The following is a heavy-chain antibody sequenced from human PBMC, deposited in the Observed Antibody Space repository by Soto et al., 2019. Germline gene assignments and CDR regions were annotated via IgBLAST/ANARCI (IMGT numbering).Heavy chain of an antibody. V-gene: IGHV4-39*01. CDR3: ARCLPGLGYSYRRYYYGMDV. D-gene: IGHD5-18*01. CDR2: IYYSGST. J-gene: IGHJ6*02. CDR1: GGSISSSSYY. Sequence: SETLSLTCTVSGGSISSSSYYWGWIRQPPGKGLEWIGSIYYSGSTYYNPSLKSRVTISVDTSKNQFSLKLSSVTAADTAVYYCARCLPGLGYSYRRYYYGMDVWGQGTTVTVSS.